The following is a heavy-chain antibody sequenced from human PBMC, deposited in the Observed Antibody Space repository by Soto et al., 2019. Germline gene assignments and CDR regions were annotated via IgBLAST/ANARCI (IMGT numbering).Heavy chain of an antibody. V-gene: IGHV1-18*01. CDR1: GYTFTSYG. Sequence: ASVKVSCKASGYTFTSYGVSWVRQAPGQGLEWMGCISAYNGNTNYGQKLQGRVTMTTDTSTSTAYMELRSLRSDDTAVYYCAAHYVWGSYRYRFGYWGKGTRGTVSS. J-gene: IGHJ4*02. D-gene: IGHD3-16*02. CDR2: ISAYNGNT. CDR3: AAHYVWGSYRYRFGY.